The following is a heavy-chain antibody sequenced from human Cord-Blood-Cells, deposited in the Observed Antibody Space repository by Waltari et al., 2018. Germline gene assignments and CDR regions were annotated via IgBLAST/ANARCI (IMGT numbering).Heavy chain of an antibody. J-gene: IGHJ6*02. CDR2: IYYRGST. V-gene: IGHV4-39*01. Sequence: QLQLQESGPGLVKPSETLSLTCTVSGGSISSSSYYWGWIRQPPGKGLEWNGSIYYRGSTYYNPTIKGRVTISLDTSKNQFALKLSSVTAADTAVYYCARIPYLSSGYYYYYYYVMDVWGQGTTVTVSS. D-gene: IGHD3-22*01. CDR3: ARIPYLSSGYYYYYYYVMDV. CDR1: GGSISSSSYY.